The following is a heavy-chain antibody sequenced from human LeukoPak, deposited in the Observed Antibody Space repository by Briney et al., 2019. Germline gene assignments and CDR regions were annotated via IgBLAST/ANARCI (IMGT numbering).Heavy chain of an antibody. CDR1: GFSLSTSAMG. V-gene: IGHV2-5*02. CDR2: IYWDDDK. Sequence: ESGPTLMKPTQTLTLTFTFSGFSLSTSAMGVARVCHPPGKTLEWLALIYWDDDKRYSPSLKSRLTITKDTSNNQVVLTMTNMYPVDTATYYCAPRGNYYDGSGYVGYWGQGILVTVSS. D-gene: IGHD3-22*01. J-gene: IGHJ4*02. CDR3: APRGNYYDGSGYVGY.